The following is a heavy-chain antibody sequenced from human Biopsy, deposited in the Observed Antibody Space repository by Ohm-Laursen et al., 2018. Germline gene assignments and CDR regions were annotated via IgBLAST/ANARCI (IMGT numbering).Heavy chain of an antibody. CDR3: ARGGGYNWNNGWFDP. CDR2: IIGIFRTA. V-gene: IGHV1-69*01. D-gene: IGHD1/OR15-1a*01. CDR1: GGTFSSSA. Sequence: SSVNASCKASGGTFSSSAITWVRQAPGQGLEWMGGIIGIFRTAHYAQKFQGRVTITADEFMSTAYMELSSLRSEDTAVYYWARGGGYNWNNGWFDPWGQGTLVTVSS. J-gene: IGHJ5*02.